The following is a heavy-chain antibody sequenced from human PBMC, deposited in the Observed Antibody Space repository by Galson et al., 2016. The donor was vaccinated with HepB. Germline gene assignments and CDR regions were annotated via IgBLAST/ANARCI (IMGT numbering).Heavy chain of an antibody. Sequence: SETLSLTCTVSGGSISSCNGYWGWVRQPPGKELEWIGSIYCSGTTFYKSSLKSRVTISVDTSKNHLPLRLTSVTAADTAVYYCARRTYGSGNDYWGQGALVTVSS. CDR1: GGSISSCNGY. CDR2: IYCSGTT. D-gene: IGHD3-10*01. CDR3: ARRTYGSGNDY. J-gene: IGHJ4*02. V-gene: IGHV4-39*02.